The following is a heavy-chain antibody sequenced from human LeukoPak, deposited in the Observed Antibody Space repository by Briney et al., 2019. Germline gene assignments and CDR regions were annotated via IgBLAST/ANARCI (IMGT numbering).Heavy chain of an antibody. CDR2: ISWNSGSI. J-gene: IGHJ6*02. CDR3: AKALYGSDMDV. Sequence: GRSLRLSCAASGFIFDDHGMHWVRQAPGKGLEWVSGISWNSGSIGYADSVKGRFTISRDNAKNSLYLQMNSLRADDTALYYCAKALYGSDMDVWGQGTTVIVSS. D-gene: IGHD3-10*01. V-gene: IGHV3-9*01. CDR1: GFIFDDHG.